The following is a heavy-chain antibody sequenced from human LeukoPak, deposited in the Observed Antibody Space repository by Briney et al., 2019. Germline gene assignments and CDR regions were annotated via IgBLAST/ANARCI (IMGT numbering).Heavy chain of an antibody. CDR3: ARGTIGASYYYYMDV. D-gene: IGHD1-14*01. J-gene: IGHJ6*03. V-gene: IGHV4-4*07. Sequence: SETLSLTCTVSGGSISSYYWSWIRQPAGKGLEWIGRIYISGSTNYNPSLKSRVTMSVDTSKNQFSLKLSSVTAADTAVYYCARGTIGASYYYYMDVWGKGTTVTVSS. CDR2: IYISGST. CDR1: GGSISSYY.